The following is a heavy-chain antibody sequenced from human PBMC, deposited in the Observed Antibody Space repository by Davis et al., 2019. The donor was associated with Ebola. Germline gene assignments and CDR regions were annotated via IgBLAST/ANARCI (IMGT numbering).Heavy chain of an antibody. Sequence: AASVKVSCKASGYTFAAHYIHWVRQAPGQGLEWMGRINPNSGDTAYAQKFQGRVTMTTDTSTSTAYMELRSLRSDDTAVYYCARDPPPLIIMVRGRLDPWGQGTLVTVSS. J-gene: IGHJ5*02. CDR1: GYTFAAHY. CDR2: INPNSGDT. CDR3: ARDPPPLIIMVRGRLDP. D-gene: IGHD3-10*01. V-gene: IGHV1-2*06.